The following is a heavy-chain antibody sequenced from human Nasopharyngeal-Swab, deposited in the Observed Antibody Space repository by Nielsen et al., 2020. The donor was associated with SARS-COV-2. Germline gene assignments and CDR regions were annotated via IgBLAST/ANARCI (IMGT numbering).Heavy chain of an antibody. J-gene: IGHJ3*02. CDR2: IYYSGST. Sequence: GSLRLSCTVSGGSISSSSYYWGWIRQPPGKGLEWIGSIYYSGSTYYNPSLKSRVTISVDTSKNQFSLKLSSVTAADTAVYYCARPRIVGATTDAFDIWGQGTMVTVSS. CDR1: GGSISSSSYY. CDR3: ARPRIVGATTDAFDI. D-gene: IGHD1-26*01. V-gene: IGHV4-39*01.